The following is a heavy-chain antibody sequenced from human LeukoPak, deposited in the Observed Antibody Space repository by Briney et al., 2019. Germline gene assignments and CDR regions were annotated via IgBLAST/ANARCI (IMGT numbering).Heavy chain of an antibody. J-gene: IGHJ6*04. D-gene: IGHD3-10*01. V-gene: IGHV3-7*03. CDR2: IKQDGSEK. CDR1: GFTFSSYW. Sequence: GGPLRLSCAASGFTFSSYWMSWVRQAPGKGLEWVANIKQDGSEKYYVDSVKGRFTISRDNAKNSLYLQMNSLRAEDTAVYYCASSGSGSKNTYYYYGMDVWGKGTTVTVSS. CDR3: ASSGSGSKNTYYYYGMDV.